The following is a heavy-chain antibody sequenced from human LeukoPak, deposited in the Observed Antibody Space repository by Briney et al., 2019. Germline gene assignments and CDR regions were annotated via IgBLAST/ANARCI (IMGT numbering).Heavy chain of an antibody. CDR2: INPNSGGT. CDR3: AREEDSSSWYAGAFDI. D-gene: IGHD6-13*01. V-gene: IGHV1-2*02. J-gene: IGHJ3*02. Sequence: GASVKVSCKASGYTFTGYYMHWVRQAPGQGLEWMGWINPNSGGTNYAQKFQGRVTMTRDTSISTAYMELSRLRSDDTAVYYCAREEDSSSWYAGAFDIWGQGTMVTVSS. CDR1: GYTFTGYY.